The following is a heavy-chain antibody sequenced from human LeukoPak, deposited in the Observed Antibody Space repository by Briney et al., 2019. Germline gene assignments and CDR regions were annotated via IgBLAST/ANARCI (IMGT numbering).Heavy chain of an antibody. CDR1: GFTFSSYA. J-gene: IGHJ4*02. D-gene: IGHD3-3*02. V-gene: IGHV3-23*01. Sequence: GGSLRLSCAASGFTFSSYAMSWVRQAPGKGLEWVSVISGSVRNTYYADSVKGRFTVSRDNSKNTLYLQMNSLRAEDTAVYYCSRDLAFFRGRSMVEDYWGQGTLVTVSS. CDR2: ISGSVRNT. CDR3: SRDLAFFRGRSMVEDY.